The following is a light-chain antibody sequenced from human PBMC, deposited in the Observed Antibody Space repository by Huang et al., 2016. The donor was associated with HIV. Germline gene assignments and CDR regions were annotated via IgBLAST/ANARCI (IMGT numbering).Light chain of an antibody. CDR2: WAS. J-gene: IGKJ1*01. CDR1: PSVFHSSNNKNY. CDR3: HQYYSSPQT. Sequence: DIVVTQSPGSLALSLGERAAINCTSSPSVFHSSNNKNYLSWYQLKPGQSPQLLIYWASTREFGVPDRFRGTGSGTDFTLTITSLQAEDVAVYYCHQYYSSPQTFGQGTKVEV. V-gene: IGKV4-1*01.